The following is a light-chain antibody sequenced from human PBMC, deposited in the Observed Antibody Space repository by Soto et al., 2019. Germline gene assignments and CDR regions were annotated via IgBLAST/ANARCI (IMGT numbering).Light chain of an antibody. CDR1: QSISSW. J-gene: IGKJ5*01. V-gene: IGKV1-5*01. CDR2: GAS. Sequence: DIQITQSPSTLSASVGDRVTITCRASQSISSWLAWYQQKPGKAPKLLIYGASNLQSGVPSRFSGSASGTEFTLTISSLQSEDFAVYYCEQYTKWPITFGQGTRWRL. CDR3: EQYTKWPIT.